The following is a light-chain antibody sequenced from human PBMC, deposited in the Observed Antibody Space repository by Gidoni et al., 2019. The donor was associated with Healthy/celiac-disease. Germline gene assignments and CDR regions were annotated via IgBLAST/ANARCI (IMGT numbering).Light chain of an antibody. V-gene: IGKV1-9*01. CDR1: LGISSY. Sequence: DLQLTQSPSFLSASIGDRVTITCRASLGISSYLAWYQQKPGKAPKLLIYAASTLQSGVPSRFRGSGSETEFTLTISSLQPDDFATYYCQQVDSFPRTFGQGTKVEIK. CDR3: QQVDSFPRT. J-gene: IGKJ2*01. CDR2: AAS.